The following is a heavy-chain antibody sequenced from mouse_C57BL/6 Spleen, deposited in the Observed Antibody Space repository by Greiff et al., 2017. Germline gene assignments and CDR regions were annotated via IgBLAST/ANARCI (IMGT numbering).Heavy chain of an antibody. J-gene: IGHJ4*01. D-gene: IGHD1-1*01. CDR1: GYTFTSYW. CDR3: ARGIITPVVSYAMDY. V-gene: IGHV1-64*01. Sequence: FKLQQSGAELVKPGASVKLSCKASGYTFTSYWMHWVKQRPGQGLEWIGMIHPNSGSTNYNEKFKSKATLTLDKSSSTAYMQLSSLTSEDSAVYYCARGIITPVVSYAMDYWGQGTSVTVSS. CDR2: IHPNSGST.